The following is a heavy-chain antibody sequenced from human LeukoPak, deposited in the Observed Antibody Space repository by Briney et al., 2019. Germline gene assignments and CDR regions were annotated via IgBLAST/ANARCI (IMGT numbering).Heavy chain of an antibody. D-gene: IGHD3-10*01. J-gene: IGHJ4*02. CDR1: GFTFSSYA. CDR2: TSGSGGST. CDR3: AKDDVTMVRGVPDY. V-gene: IGHV3-23*01. Sequence: GRSLRLSCAASGFTFSSYAMSWVRQAPGKGLEWVSATSGSGGSTYYADSVKGRFTISRDNSKNTLYLQMNSLRAEDTAVYYCAKDDVTMVRGVPDYWGQGTLVTVSS.